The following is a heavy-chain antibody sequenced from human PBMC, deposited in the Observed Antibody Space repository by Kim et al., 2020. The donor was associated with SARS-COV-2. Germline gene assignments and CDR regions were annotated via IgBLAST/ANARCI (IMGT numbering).Heavy chain of an antibody. CDR2: LTFTGTNI. V-gene: IGHV3-23*01. Sequence: GGSLRLSCAAYGFIFRNCYMIWVRQAQGNGLEWVSALTFTGTNIYYSDSLKGRLTISRENFRNSLYLQLVSKVVEDMVVYYCEKGGRTKCRYIKKSKTWG. J-gene: IGHJ5*01. CDR1: GFIFRNCY. D-gene: IGHD1-1*01. CDR3: EKGGRTKCRYIKKSKT.